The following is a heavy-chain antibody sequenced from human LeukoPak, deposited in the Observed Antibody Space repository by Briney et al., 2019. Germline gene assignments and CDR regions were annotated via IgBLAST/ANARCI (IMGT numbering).Heavy chain of an antibody. CDR1: GYSFTSYW. CDR2: IYPGDSDT. V-gene: IGHV5-51*01. CDR3: ARSRYCSSTSCLTTGGYFDY. J-gene: IGHJ4*02. D-gene: IGHD2-2*01. Sequence: GESLKISCKGSGYSFTSYWIGWVRQMPGRGLEWMGIIYPGDSDTRYSPSFQGQVTISADKSISTAYLQWSSLKASDTAMYYCARSRYCSSTSCLTTGGYFDYWGQGTLVTVSS.